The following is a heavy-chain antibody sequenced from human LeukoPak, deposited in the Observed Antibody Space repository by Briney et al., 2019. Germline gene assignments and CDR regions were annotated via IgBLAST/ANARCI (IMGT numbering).Heavy chain of an antibody. CDR3: ARRGGKNYGDYLLYYYYMDV. Sequence: GASVKVSCKASGYTFSGYGISWVRQAPGQGLEWMGWISAYNGDTHYAQKFQGRVTMTTDTSTSTVYMELRSLRSDDTAMYYCARRGGKNYGDYLLYYYYMDVWGKGTTVTVSS. D-gene: IGHD4-17*01. CDR2: ISAYNGDT. V-gene: IGHV1-18*01. CDR1: GYTFSGYG. J-gene: IGHJ6*03.